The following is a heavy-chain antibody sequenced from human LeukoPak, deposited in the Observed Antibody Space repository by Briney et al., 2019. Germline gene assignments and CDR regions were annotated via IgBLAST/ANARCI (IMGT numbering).Heavy chain of an antibody. CDR3: ATANPYCSSTSCPPSEFDY. V-gene: IGHV1-69*05. CDR1: GGTFTSYA. D-gene: IGHD2-2*01. Sequence: GASVKVSCKASGGTFTSYAISWVRQAPGQGLEWMGGIIPILGTANYAQKFQGRVTITTDESTSTAYMELSSLRSEDTAVYYCATANPYCSSTSCPPSEFDYWGQGTLVTVSS. J-gene: IGHJ4*02. CDR2: IIPILGTA.